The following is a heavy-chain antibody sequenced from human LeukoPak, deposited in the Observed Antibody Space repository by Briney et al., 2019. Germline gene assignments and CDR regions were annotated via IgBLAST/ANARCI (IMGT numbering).Heavy chain of an antibody. CDR2: IKQDGSEK. CDR1: GFPFSSYW. V-gene: IGHV3-7*01. J-gene: IGHJ4*02. D-gene: IGHD3-3*01. CDR3: ARHDFWSGYWGDY. Sequence: GGSLRLSCVASGFPFSSYWMTWVRQAPGKGLEWVANIKQDGSEKYYVDSVKGRFTISRDNAKNSLYLQMNSLRAEDTAVYYCARHDFWSGYWGDYWGQGTLVTVSS.